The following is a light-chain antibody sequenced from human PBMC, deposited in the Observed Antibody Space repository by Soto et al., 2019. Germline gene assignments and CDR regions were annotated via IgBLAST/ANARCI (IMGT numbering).Light chain of an antibody. CDR3: QQYGSSPQT. V-gene: IGKV3-20*01. J-gene: IGKJ5*01. Sequence: EIVLTQSPGTLSLSPGERATLSCRASQSVSSSYLAWYQQKPGQAPRLLIYGASSRATGIPERFSGSGSGTDFTLTISRLEPEDFAVYYWQQYGSSPQTFGQGTRLEIK. CDR1: QSVSSSY. CDR2: GAS.